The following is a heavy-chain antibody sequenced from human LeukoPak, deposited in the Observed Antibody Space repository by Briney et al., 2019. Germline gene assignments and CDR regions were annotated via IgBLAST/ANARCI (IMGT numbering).Heavy chain of an antibody. Sequence: SETLSLTCAVYGGSFSGYYWSWIRQPPGKGLEWIGEINHSGSTNYNPSLKSRVTISVDTSKNQFSLKLSSVTAADTAVYYCARTTFASRFDPWGQGTLVTVSS. CDR3: ARTTFASRFDP. J-gene: IGHJ5*02. D-gene: IGHD4-4*01. CDR2: INHSGST. V-gene: IGHV4-34*01. CDR1: GGSFSGYY.